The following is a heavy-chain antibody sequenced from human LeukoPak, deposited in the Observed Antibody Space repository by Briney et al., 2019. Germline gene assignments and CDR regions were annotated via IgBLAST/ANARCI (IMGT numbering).Heavy chain of an antibody. CDR1: GFTFSSYS. Sequence: AGGSLRLSCAASGFTFSSYSMNWVRQAPGKGLEWVSLVSYSSSYIYYADSVKGRFTISRDNTKNSLYLQMNSLRAEDTAVYYCARDHCSSTSCYSYYMDVWGKGTTVTVSS. D-gene: IGHD2-2*02. V-gene: IGHV3-21*01. CDR2: VSYSSSYI. J-gene: IGHJ6*03. CDR3: ARDHCSSTSCYSYYMDV.